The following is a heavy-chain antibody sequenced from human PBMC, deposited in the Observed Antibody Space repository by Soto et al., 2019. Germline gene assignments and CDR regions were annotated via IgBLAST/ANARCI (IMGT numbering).Heavy chain of an antibody. CDR1: GDTFSNYA. J-gene: IGHJ6*02. V-gene: IGHV1-69*13. CDR2: IIPILGSA. D-gene: IGHD1-26*01. Sequence: SVKVSCKASGDTFSNYAICWVRQAPGQGLEWIGGIIPILGSANYAQKFQGRVTISADGSTNTANLELSSLRSEDTAVYYCARFKVGNTNDYYYGMDVWGQGTTVTVSS. CDR3: ARFKVGNTNDYYYGMDV.